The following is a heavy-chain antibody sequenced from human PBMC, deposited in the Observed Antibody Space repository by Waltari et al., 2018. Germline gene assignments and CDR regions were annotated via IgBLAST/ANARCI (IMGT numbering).Heavy chain of an antibody. CDR1: GYSIRSNYF. J-gene: IGHJ4*02. V-gene: IGHV4-38-2*01. Sequence: QVQLQESGPGLVKPSETLSLTCAVSGYSIRSNYFWGWVRQPPGKGLEWSGHSYDSETIFYNPSLKRRVTISLDTSKNHFALKLSSLTAADTAVYVCARGLSKVADYWGQGILVTVSS. CDR2: SYDSETI. CDR3: ARGLSKVADY. D-gene: IGHD1-26*01.